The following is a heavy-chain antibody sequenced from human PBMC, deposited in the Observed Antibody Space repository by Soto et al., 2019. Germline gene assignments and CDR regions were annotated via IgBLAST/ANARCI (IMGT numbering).Heavy chain of an antibody. CDR3: ARHNGIEGSFDP. J-gene: IGHJ5*02. Sequence: PGGSLRLSCAASGFTFSSYSMNWVRQAPGKALEWVSYISISSTTIYYADSVKRRFTISRYDAKNSLYLQMSSLRDEDMVVYYCARHNGIEGSFDPWGQGTLVAVSS. V-gene: IGHV3-48*02. CDR1: GFTFSSYS. D-gene: IGHD1-20*01. CDR2: ISISSTTI.